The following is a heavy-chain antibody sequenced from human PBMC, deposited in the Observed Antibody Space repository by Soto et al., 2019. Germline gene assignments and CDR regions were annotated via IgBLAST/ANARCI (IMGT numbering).Heavy chain of an antibody. V-gene: IGHV4-4*02. CDR2: IYHSGST. CDR3: ARVDFWSGYPTYNWLDP. Sequence: ASETLSLTCVVSCGSISSSNWWSWVRQPPGKGLEWIGEIYHSGSTNYNPSLKSRVTISVDKSKNQFSLKLSSVTAADTAVYYCARVDFWSGYPTYNWLDPWGQGTLVTDS. J-gene: IGHJ5*02. CDR1: CGSISSSNW. D-gene: IGHD3-3*01.